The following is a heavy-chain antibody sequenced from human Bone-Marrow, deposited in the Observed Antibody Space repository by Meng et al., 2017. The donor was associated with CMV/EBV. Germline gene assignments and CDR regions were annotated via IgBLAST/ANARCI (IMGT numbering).Heavy chain of an antibody. D-gene: IGHD6-6*01. CDR2: IYYNGST. CDR3: ARVRIAAALARGYGMDV. CDR1: GASIRSSSYY. J-gene: IGHJ6*02. Sequence: SETLSLTCTVSGASIRSSSYYWGWIRQPPGKGPEWIGSIYYNGSTYYNPSLKSRVTISVDTSKNQFSVKLSSVTAADTAVYYCARVRIAAALARGYGMDVWGQGTTVTSP. V-gene: IGHV4-39*07.